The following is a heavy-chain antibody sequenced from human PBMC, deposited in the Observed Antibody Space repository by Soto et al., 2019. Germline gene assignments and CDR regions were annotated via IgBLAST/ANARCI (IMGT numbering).Heavy chain of an antibody. CDR2: IDWDGDK. CDR3: ARMPARNGNNHHDAFDF. CDR1: GFSLSTNAMR. D-gene: IGHD1-1*01. V-gene: IGHV2-70*04. Sequence: ASGPTLVNPTQTLTLTCTFSGFSLSTNAMRVSWIRQSPGKALEWLARIDWDGDKLSNTSLRTRLTISKDTSKNQVVLTMTNMHPLDTGTYYCARMPARNGNNHHDAFDFWGPGTMVTV. J-gene: IGHJ3*01.